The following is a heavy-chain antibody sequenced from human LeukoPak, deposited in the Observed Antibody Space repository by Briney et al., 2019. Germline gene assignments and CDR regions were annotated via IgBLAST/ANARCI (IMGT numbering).Heavy chain of an antibody. J-gene: IGHJ6*02. D-gene: IGHD3-3*01. CDR1: GGSFSGYY. CDR3: ARFGSGLYYYYYGMDV. CDR2: INHSGST. V-gene: IGHV4-34*01. Sequence: SETLSLTCAVYGGSFSGYYWSWIRQPPGKGLEWIGEINHSGSTNYNPPLKSRVTISVDTSKNQFSLKLSSVTAADTAVYYCARFGSGLYYYYYGMDVWGQGTTVTVSS.